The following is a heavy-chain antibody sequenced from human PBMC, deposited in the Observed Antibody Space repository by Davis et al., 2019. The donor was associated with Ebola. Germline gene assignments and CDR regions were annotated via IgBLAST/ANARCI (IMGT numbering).Heavy chain of an antibody. D-gene: IGHD3-16*01. V-gene: IGHV3-23*01. CDR3: ARGISGGTVTLGD. Sequence: GESLKISCAASGFTFSDYAMTWVRQAPGKGLEWVSTISGRGGSTYYADSVQGRFTISRDNSKNTLYLQMNSLRTEDTAVYHCARGISGGTVTLGDWGQGTLVTVSS. CDR1: GFTFSDYA. CDR2: ISGRGGST. J-gene: IGHJ1*01.